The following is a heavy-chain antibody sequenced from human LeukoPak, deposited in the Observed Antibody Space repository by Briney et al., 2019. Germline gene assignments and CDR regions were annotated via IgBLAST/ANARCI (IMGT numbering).Heavy chain of an antibody. CDR3: ASSQAGPYYFDY. CDR1: GFTFSSYA. V-gene: IGHV3-23*01. CDR2: ISGSGGST. D-gene: IGHD6-13*01. Sequence: GGSLRLSCAASGFTFSSYAMSWVRQAPGKGLEWVSAISGSGGSTYYADSVKGRFTISRDNSKNTLYLQMNNLRAEDTAVYYCASSQAGPYYFDYWGQGTLVTVSS. J-gene: IGHJ4*02.